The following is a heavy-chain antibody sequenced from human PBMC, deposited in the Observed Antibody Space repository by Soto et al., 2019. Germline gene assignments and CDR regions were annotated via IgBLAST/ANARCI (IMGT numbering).Heavy chain of an antibody. D-gene: IGHD4-17*01. CDR2: LYYTGIT. CDR3: ARGGYGDYAKYYYYYSGMDV. Sequence: SSETLSLTCTVSGSSIISGGHYWSWIRQAPGKGLEWIGLLYYTGITDYNPPLKSRVPISVDTSKNQFPLRLSSVPAADTAVYYCARGGYGDYAKYYYYYSGMDVWGKGTTVTVPS. J-gene: IGHJ6*04. CDR1: GSSIISGGHY. V-gene: IGHV4-39*06.